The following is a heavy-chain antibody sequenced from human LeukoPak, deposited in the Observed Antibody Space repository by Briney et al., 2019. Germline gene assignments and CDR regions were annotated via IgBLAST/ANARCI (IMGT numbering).Heavy chain of an antibody. CDR1: RITFRSSD. Sequence: PGGSLRLSCAASRITFRSSDMRWVRQAPGKGLEWVAFIQSDGSNSYYADSVKGRFTISRDNSLNNLYLQMNSLKLEDTAVYFCARNLGYYAVDYWGQGTLVTVSS. CDR3: ARNLGYYAVDY. D-gene: IGHD1-26*01. V-gene: IGHV3-30*02. J-gene: IGHJ4*02. CDR2: IQSDGSNS.